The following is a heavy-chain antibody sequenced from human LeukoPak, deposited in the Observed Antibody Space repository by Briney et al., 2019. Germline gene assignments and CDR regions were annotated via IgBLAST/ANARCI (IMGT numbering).Heavy chain of an antibody. CDR2: ISGSGGST. D-gene: IGHD2-15*01. Sequence: GGSLRLSCAASGFTFSSYAMNWVRQAPGKGLEWVSAISGSGGSTYYADSVKGRFTISRDNSKNTLYLQMNSLRAEDTAVYYCAKDRRLGIVVVVATFGMDVWGQGTTATVSS. CDR1: GFTFSSYA. V-gene: IGHV3-23*01. CDR3: AKDRRLGIVVVVATFGMDV. J-gene: IGHJ6*02.